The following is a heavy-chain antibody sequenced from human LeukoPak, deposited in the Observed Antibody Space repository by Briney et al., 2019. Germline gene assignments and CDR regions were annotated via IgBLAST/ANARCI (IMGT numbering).Heavy chain of an antibody. J-gene: IGHJ5*02. D-gene: IGHD3-3*01. V-gene: IGHV4-39*01. CDR1: GGSISSSLYS. CDR2: IYYSGYT. Sequence: SETLSLTCTVSGGSISSSLYSWDWPRQPPGKGLEWIANIYYSGYTNYNPSLKSRVTISVDTSKNQFSLKLNSVTAADTAIYYCARRKSATPNWFDPWGQGTLVTVSS. CDR3: ARRKSATPNWFDP.